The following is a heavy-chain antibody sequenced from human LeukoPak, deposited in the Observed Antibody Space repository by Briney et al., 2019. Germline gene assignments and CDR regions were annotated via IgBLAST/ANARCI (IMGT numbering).Heavy chain of an antibody. J-gene: IGHJ4*02. CDR2: ISGSGSTI. CDR1: GFTFSSYE. Sequence: GGSLRLSCSASGFTFSSYEVNWVRQAPGKGLEWVSYISGSGSTIYYADSVKGRFTISRDNAKNSLYLQMNSLRAEDTAVYYCARIDSSGSYGNDYWGQGTLVTVSS. CDR3: ARIDSSGSYGNDY. D-gene: IGHD3-22*01. V-gene: IGHV3-48*03.